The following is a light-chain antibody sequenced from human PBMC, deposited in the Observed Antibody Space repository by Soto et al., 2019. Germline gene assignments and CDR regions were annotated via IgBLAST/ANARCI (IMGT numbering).Light chain of an antibody. CDR2: GAS. CDR1: QNIKGW. CDR3: QQYISTRT. Sequence: DVQMTQSPATLSASIGDRVTITCRAGQNIKGWLAWYQQKPGKAPNLMIYGASTLESGVPSRFSGSGYGTEFTLIISSLQHDDSGTYYCQQYISTRTFGQGTKVEVK. J-gene: IGKJ1*01. V-gene: IGKV1-5*03.